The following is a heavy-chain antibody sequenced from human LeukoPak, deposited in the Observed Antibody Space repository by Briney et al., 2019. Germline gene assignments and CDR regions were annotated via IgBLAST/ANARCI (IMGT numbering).Heavy chain of an antibody. CDR3: ARRAYYDTSVYSPASAYFDL. CDR2: IYSNGIT. J-gene: IGHJ2*01. Sequence: SETLSLTCTVSGGSIFSYYFNWIRQPPGKGLEWIGYIYSNGITNYNPSLRSRGTISIATSKNQFSLRLRSVTAADTAIYYCARRAYYDTSVYSPASAYFDLWGRGTLVTVSS. CDR1: GGSIFSYY. V-gene: IGHV4-4*08. D-gene: IGHD3-22*01.